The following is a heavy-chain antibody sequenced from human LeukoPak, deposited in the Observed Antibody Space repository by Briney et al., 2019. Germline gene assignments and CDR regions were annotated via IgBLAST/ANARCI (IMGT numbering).Heavy chain of an antibody. CDR1: GYTFTSYN. J-gene: IGHJ4*02. V-gene: IGHV1-46*01. D-gene: IGHD5-12*01. Sequence: ASVKVSCKASGYTFTSYNIHWVRQAPGQGLEWMGLMNPTGGSTSYAQKFQGRVTMTRDTSTSTVYMELSRLRSEDTAVYYCAKDPHPNSGYDYLDSYYFDYWGQGTLVTVSS. CDR2: MNPTGGST. CDR3: AKDPHPNSGYDYLDSYYFDY.